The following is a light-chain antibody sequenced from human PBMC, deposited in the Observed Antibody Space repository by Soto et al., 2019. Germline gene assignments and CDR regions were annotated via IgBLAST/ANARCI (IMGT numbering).Light chain of an antibody. Sequence: DIQITQSPSTLSASVGDRVTITCRASQSISSGLAWYQQKPGKAPKLLIYKASSLESGVPSRFSGSGSGTEFTLTISSLQPDDFATYYCQQYNSYSPTFGQGTKVEIK. CDR3: QQYNSYSPT. V-gene: IGKV1-5*03. CDR1: QSISSG. CDR2: KAS. J-gene: IGKJ1*01.